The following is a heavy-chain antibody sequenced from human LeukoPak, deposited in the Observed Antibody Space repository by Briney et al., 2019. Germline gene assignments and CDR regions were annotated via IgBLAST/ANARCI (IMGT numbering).Heavy chain of an antibody. J-gene: IGHJ6*03. Sequence: PGGPLSLSCAVSGFPFSDFAMSWVRQAPGKGLEWVSIISGGGDSTYFADSVKGRFTISRDNSKNTLFLQMVSLRAEDTAVYYCAKFEGALLGNYYMDVWGKGTTVTVSS. CDR1: GFPFSDFA. V-gene: IGHV3-23*01. CDR2: ISGGGDST. CDR3: AKFEGALLGNYYMDV.